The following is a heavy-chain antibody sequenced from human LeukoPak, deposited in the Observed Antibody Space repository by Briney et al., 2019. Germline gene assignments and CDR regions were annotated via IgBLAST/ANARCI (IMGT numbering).Heavy chain of an antibody. D-gene: IGHD4-17*01. J-gene: IGHJ5*02. CDR3: AREGDYGDYNWFDP. V-gene: IGHV3-21*01. CDR2: ISSSSSYI. CDR1: GFTFSSYS. Sequence: GGSLRLSCAASGFTFSSYSMNWVRQAPGKGLEWVSSISSSSSYIYYADSVKGRFTIPRDNAKNSLYLQMNSLRAEDTAVYYCAREGDYGDYNWFDPWGQGTLVTVSS.